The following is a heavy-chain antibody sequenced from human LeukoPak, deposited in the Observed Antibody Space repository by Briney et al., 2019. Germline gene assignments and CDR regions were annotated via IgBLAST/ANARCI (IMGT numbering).Heavy chain of an antibody. J-gene: IGHJ4*02. CDR1: GFTFSSYA. CDR2: ISGSGGST. CDR3: AKDQSAAYYDYVWGSYRQYYFDY. Sequence: GGSLRLSCAASGFTFSSYAMSWVRQAPGKGLEWVSAISGSGGSTYYADSVKGRFTISRDNSKNTLYLQMNSLRAEDTAVYYCAKDQSAAYYDYVWGSYRQYYFDYWGQGTLLTVSS. D-gene: IGHD3-16*02. V-gene: IGHV3-23*01.